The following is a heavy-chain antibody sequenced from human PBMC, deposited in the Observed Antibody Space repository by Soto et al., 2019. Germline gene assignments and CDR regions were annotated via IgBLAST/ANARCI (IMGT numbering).Heavy chain of an antibody. V-gene: IGHV4-30-2*01. CDR1: GGSISSGGYS. J-gene: IGHJ5*02. Sequence: SETLSLTCAVSGGSISSGGYSWSWIRQPPGKGLEWIGYIYHSGSTYYNPSLKSRVTISVDRSKNQFSLKLSSVTAADTAVYYCAAGAGDSSGYYFNWFDPWGQGTLVTVSS. D-gene: IGHD3-22*01. CDR2: IYHSGST. CDR3: AAGAGDSSGYYFNWFDP.